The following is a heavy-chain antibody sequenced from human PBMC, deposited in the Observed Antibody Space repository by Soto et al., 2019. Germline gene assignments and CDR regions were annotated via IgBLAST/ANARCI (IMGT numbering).Heavy chain of an antibody. D-gene: IGHD2-2*01. Sequence: SVKVSCKASGGTFSSYAISWVRQAPGQGFEWMGGIIPIFGTANYAQKFQGRVTITADESTSTAYMELSSLRSEDTAVYYCARLRRTDIVVVRGFDYWGQGTLVTVSS. V-gene: IGHV1-69*13. CDR1: GGTFSSYA. J-gene: IGHJ4*02. CDR3: ARLRRTDIVVVRGFDY. CDR2: IIPIFGTA.